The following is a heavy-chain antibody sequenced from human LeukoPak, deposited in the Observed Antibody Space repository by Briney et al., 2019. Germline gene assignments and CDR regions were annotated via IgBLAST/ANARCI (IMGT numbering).Heavy chain of an antibody. Sequence: SETLSLTCTVSGGSISSGDYYWSWIRQPPGKGLEWIGYIYYSGSTYYNPSLKSRVTISVDTSKNQFSLKLSSVTAADTAVYYCARDGSGSYYTDWGQGTLVTVSS. CDR2: IYYSGST. J-gene: IGHJ4*02. CDR1: GGSISSGDYY. V-gene: IGHV4-30-4*08. D-gene: IGHD3-10*01. CDR3: ARDGSGSYYTD.